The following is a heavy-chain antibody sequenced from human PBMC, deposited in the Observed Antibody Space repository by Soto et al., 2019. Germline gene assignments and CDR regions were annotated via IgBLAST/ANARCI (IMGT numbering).Heavy chain of an antibody. V-gene: IGHV3-49*03. J-gene: IGHJ4*02. D-gene: IGHD5-18*01. CDR2: IRSKAYGGTT. CDR1: GFTFGDYA. Sequence: SLRLSCTASGFTFGDYAMSWFRQAPGKGLEWVGFIRSKAYGGTTEYAASVKGRFTISRDDSKSIAYLQMNSLKTEDTAVYYCTRDRGYSYGYPILDYWGQGTLVTISS. CDR3: TRDRGYSYGYPILDY.